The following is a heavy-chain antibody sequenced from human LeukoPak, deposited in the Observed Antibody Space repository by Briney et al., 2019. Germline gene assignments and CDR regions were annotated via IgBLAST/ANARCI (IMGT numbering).Heavy chain of an antibody. CDR2: INAGNGNT. V-gene: IGHV1-3*01. CDR3: ARESPSGNAYYYGSGSYYRFDAFDI. D-gene: IGHD3-10*01. J-gene: IGHJ3*02. CDR1: GYTFTSYA. Sequence: ASVKVSCKASGYTFTSYAMHWVRQAPGQRLEWMGWINAGNGNTKYSQKFQGRVTITRGTSASTAYMELSSLRSEDTAVYYCARESPSGNAYYYGSGSYYRFDAFDIWGQGTMVTVSP.